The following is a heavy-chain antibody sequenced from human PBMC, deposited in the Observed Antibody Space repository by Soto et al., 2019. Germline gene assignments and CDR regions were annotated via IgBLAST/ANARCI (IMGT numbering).Heavy chain of an antibody. D-gene: IGHD3-3*01. J-gene: IGHJ4*02. CDR2: IWSDGSNK. CDR1: GFTFSSYG. Sequence: QVQLVESGGGVVQPGRSLRLSCAASGFTFSSYGMHWVRQAPGKGLEWVAVIWSDGSNKYYADSVKGRFTISRDNSKNTLYLQVNSLRAEDTAVYYCAKEFWSGPFDHWGQGTLVTVSS. V-gene: IGHV3-33*06. CDR3: AKEFWSGPFDH.